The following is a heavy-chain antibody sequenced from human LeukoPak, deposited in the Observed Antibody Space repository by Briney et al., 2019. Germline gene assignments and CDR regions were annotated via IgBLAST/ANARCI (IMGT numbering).Heavy chain of an antibody. V-gene: IGHV4-4*07. J-gene: IGHJ5*02. D-gene: IGHD3-16*01. CDR3: ARDLPRENSYAYGFWFDP. CDR2: MYIGGTR. CDR1: GVSISSYH. Sequence: VKPSETLSLTCTVSGVSISSYHWTWIRQTAGKGLEWIGRMYIGGTRNYNPSLKSRVTMSIDTSSNQFSLRLSSVTAADTAVYYCARDLPRENSYAYGFWFDPWGQGTLVTVSS.